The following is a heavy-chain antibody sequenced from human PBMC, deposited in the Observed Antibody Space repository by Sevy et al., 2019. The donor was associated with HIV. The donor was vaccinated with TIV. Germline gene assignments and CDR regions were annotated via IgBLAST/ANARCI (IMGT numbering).Heavy chain of an antibody. Sequence: GGSLRLSCAASGFTFSTYGMHWVRQAPGKGLEWVAVMWFDGSNTYYADSVKVRFTISRDIAKNTLHFQMNSLRAEDTAVYYCARDLEFYDYGDYGPAFMPDYWGQGTLVTVSS. V-gene: IGHV3-33*01. CDR3: ARDLEFYDYGDYGPAFMPDY. CDR2: MWFDGSNT. D-gene: IGHD4-17*01. CDR1: GFTFSTYG. J-gene: IGHJ4*02.